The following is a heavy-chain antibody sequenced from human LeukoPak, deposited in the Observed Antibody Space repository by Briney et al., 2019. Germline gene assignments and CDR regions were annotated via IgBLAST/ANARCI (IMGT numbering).Heavy chain of an antibody. CDR3: AKGGASSPYTYIDV. CDR1: GFTFSDHA. D-gene: IGHD6-6*01. V-gene: IGHV3-23*01. J-gene: IGHJ6*04. Sequence: GGSLRLSCAASGFTFSDHAMSWVRQAPGKGLEGVSVIVYSGGSTYYADSVKGRFTISRDNSKNTLYLQMNSLRADDTAVYHCAKGGASSPYTYIDVWGKGTPVIVSS. CDR2: IVYSGGST.